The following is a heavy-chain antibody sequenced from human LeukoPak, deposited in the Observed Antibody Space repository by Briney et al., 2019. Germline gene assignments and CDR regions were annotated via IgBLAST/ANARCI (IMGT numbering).Heavy chain of an antibody. D-gene: IGHD6-6*01. CDR3: ARLTGAARLGYFDH. CDR1: GGSISSYY. Sequence: SETLSLTCTVSGGSISSYYWSWIRQPAGKGLEWIGRIYTSGSTNYNPSLKSRVTISVDTSKNQFSLKLSSVTAADTAVYYCARLTGAARLGYFDHWGQGTLVTVSS. CDR2: IYTSGST. V-gene: IGHV4-4*07. J-gene: IGHJ4*02.